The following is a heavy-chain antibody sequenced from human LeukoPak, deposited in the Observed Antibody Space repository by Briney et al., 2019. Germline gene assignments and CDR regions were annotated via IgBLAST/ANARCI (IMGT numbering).Heavy chain of an antibody. J-gene: IGHJ4*02. Sequence: SVKVSCKASGGTFSSYAISWVRQPPGQGLEWMGGIIPIFGTANYAQKFQGRVTITTDESTSTAYMELSSLRSEDTAVYYCALHSSGYSDFDYWGQGTLVTVSS. CDR1: GGTFSSYA. CDR2: IIPIFGTA. CDR3: ALHSSGYSDFDY. V-gene: IGHV1-69*05. D-gene: IGHD3-22*01.